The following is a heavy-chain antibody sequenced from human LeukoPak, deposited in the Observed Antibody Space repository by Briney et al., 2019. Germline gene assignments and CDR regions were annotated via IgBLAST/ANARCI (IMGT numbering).Heavy chain of an antibody. CDR2: IWYDGSNK. CDR1: GFTFDDYA. D-gene: IGHD5-24*01. J-gene: IGHJ4*02. V-gene: IGHV3-33*08. Sequence: GGSLRLSCAASGFTFDDYAMHWVRQAPGKGLEWVAVIWYDGSNKYYADSVKGRFTISRDNSKNTLYLQMNSLRAEDTAVYYCARDLEIFDYWGQGTLVTVSS. CDR3: ARDLEIFDY.